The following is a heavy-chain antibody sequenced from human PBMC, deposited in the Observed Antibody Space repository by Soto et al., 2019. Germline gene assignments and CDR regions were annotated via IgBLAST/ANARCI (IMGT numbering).Heavy chain of an antibody. J-gene: IGHJ5*02. Sequence: PSETLSLTCTVSGGSISSGGYYWSWIRQHPGKGLEWIGYIYYSGSTYYNPSLKSRVTISVDTSRKQFSLKLSSVTAADTAVYYCARNRLGYCSGGSCYWFDPWGQGTLVTVSS. CDR1: GGSISSGGYY. V-gene: IGHV4-31*03. CDR3: ARNRLGYCSGGSCYWFDP. CDR2: IYYSGST. D-gene: IGHD2-15*01.